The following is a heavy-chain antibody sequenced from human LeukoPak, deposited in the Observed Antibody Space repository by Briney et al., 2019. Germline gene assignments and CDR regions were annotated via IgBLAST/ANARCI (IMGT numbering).Heavy chain of an antibody. D-gene: IGHD6-13*01. CDR1: GYTFTGYY. J-gene: IGHJ4*02. Sequence: GASVKVSCKASGYTFTGYYMHWVRQAPGQGLEWMGWINPNSGGTNYAQKFQGRVTMTRDTSISTAYMELSRLRSDDTAVYYCARGSRSSIAAAGSFIYYFDYWGQGTLVTVSS. CDR2: INPNSGGT. CDR3: ARGSRSSIAAAGSFIYYFDY. V-gene: IGHV1-2*02.